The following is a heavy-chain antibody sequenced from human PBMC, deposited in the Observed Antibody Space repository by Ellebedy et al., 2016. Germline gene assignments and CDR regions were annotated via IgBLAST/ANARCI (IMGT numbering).Heavy chain of an antibody. CDR3: ARDLAKNAGYSTGWYSEYFQQ. CDR1: PFTFSSYA. V-gene: IGHV1-3*01. D-gene: IGHD6-19*01. CDR2: INPGNAKT. Sequence: ASVKVSCKASPFTFSSYAMHWVRQAPGQGLEWMGWINPGNAKTRFSQRFQGRVTITRDTSASTAYMELGSLTSADTAVYYCARDLAKNAGYSTGWYSEYFQQWGQGTLVTVSS. J-gene: IGHJ1*01.